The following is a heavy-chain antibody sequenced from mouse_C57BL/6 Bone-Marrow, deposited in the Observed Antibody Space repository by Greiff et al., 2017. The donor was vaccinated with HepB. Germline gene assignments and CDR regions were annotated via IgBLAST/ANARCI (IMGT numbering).Heavy chain of an antibody. CDR2: ISYDGSN. CDR1: GYSITSGYY. D-gene: IGHD2-3*01. J-gene: IGHJ2*01. Sequence: VQLKESGPGLVKPSQSLSLTCSVTGYSITSGYYWNWIRQFPGNKLEWMGYISYDGSNNYNPSLKNRISITRDTSKNQFFLKLNSVTTEDTATYYCARARWLPYFDYWGQGTTLTVSS. CDR3: ARARWLPYFDY. V-gene: IGHV3-6*01.